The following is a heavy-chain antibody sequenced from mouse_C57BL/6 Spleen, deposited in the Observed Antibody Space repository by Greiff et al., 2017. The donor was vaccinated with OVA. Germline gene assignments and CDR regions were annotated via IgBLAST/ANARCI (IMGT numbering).Heavy chain of an antibody. J-gene: IGHJ2*01. Sequence: EVHLVESGGGLVQPGGSMKLSCVASGFTFSNYWMNWVRQSPEKGLEWVAQIRLKSDNYATHYAESVKGRFTISRDESKSSVYLQMNNLRAEDTGIYYCNWEGDYFDYWGQGTTLTVSS. V-gene: IGHV6-3*01. CDR1: GFTFSNYW. CDR2: IRLKSDNYAT. CDR3: NWEGDYFDY. D-gene: IGHD4-1*01.